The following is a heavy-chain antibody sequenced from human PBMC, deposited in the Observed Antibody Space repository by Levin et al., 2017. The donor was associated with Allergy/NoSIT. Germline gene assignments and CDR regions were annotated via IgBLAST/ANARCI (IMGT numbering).Heavy chain of an antibody. V-gene: IGHV1-18*01. D-gene: IGHD2-2*01. CDR2: ISAYNGNT. CDR1: GYTFTSYG. CDR3: AGAKPYCSSTSCRIDYYYMDV. J-gene: IGHJ6*03. Sequence: ASVKVSCKASGYTFTSYGISWVRQAPGQGLEWMGWISAYNGNTNYSQKLQGRVTITTDTSTSTAYMELRSLRSDDTAVYYCAGAKPYCSSTSCRIDYYYMDVWGKGTTVTVSS.